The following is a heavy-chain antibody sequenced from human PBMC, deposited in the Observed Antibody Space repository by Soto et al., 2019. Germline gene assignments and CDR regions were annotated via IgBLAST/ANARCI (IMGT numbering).Heavy chain of an antibody. V-gene: IGHV4-59*08. Sequence: SETLSLTCTVSGGSISSYYWSWIRQPPGKGLEWIGYIYYSGNTNYNPSLKSRVTISVNTSKNQFSQKITSVTDADTTIYYRARTMVRGYGTDVWGQGTTVTVSS. CDR2: IYYSGNT. D-gene: IGHD3-10*01. J-gene: IGHJ6*02. CDR3: ARTMVRGYGTDV. CDR1: GGSISSYY.